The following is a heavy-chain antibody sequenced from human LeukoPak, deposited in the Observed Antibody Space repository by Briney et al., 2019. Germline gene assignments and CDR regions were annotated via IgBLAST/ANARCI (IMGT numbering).Heavy chain of an antibody. CDR1: EFTFSRFN. V-gene: IGHV3-48*02. CDR3: ASSPGLDV. Sequence: GGSLRLSCTASEFTFSRFNMNWVRQAPGKGLEWVSYISSSSSSIYYADSVKGRFTVSRDNANTSLYLQMNSLRDEDTAVYYCASSPGLDVGGQGTTVTVSS. J-gene: IGHJ6*02. CDR2: ISSSSSSI.